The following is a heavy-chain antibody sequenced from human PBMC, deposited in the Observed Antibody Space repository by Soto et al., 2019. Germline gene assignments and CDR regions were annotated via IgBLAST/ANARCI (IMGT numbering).Heavy chain of an antibody. CDR2: IIPLVGTT. V-gene: IGHV1-69*01. Sequence: QVQVVQSGVEVRRPGSSVKVSCKASGDTFKNCVISWVRQAPGQGLAWMGGIIPLVGTTDFAQSFQGRLTITTDESTTTAYMELSRLRAEATATYYWAAELGFGKLSVVWGQGTTVIVSS. CDR3: AAELGFGKLSVV. D-gene: IGHD3-10*01. J-gene: IGHJ6*02. CDR1: GDTFKNCV.